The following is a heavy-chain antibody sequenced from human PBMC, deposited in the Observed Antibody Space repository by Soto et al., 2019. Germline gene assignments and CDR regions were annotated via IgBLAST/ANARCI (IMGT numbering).Heavy chain of an antibody. D-gene: IGHD6-19*01. CDR1: GYTFTGYY. Sequence: AAVKVSCKASGYTFTGYYFHWVRQAPGQGRESMGWINPKRGGSNYAQKFQGRVTMSTDTSTNTGYMELSSLRSDDTAVYYCAREGENSGEIDLWGRGTLVTVAS. CDR2: INPKRGGS. CDR3: AREGENSGEIDL. J-gene: IGHJ4*02. V-gene: IGHV1-2*02.